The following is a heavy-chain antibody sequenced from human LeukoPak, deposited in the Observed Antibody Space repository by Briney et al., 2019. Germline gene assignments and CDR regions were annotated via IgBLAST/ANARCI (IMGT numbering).Heavy chain of an antibody. CDR1: GFTFSSYE. D-gene: IGHD3-10*01. CDR2: ISSSVSTI. J-gene: IGHJ3*02. Sequence: GGSLRLACAASGFTFSSYEMNWVRQAPGKGLEWVSFISSSVSTIYYADSVKGRFTISRDNAKNSLYLQMNSLRAEDTAVYYCARGWEGYYYGSGIAFDIWGQGTMVTVSS. V-gene: IGHV3-48*03. CDR3: ARGWEGYYYGSGIAFDI.